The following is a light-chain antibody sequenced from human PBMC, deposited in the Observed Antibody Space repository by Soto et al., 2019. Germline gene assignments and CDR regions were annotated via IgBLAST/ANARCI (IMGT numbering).Light chain of an antibody. Sequence: SALTQPASVSGSPGQSITISCTGTSSNVGSYKLVSWYQQHPGKAPKLIIYEVSNRPSGISNRFSGAKSGNTASLTISGLQVEDEADYYCCSYTSSTNYVFGAGTKVTVL. J-gene: IGLJ1*01. CDR1: SSNVGSYKL. CDR2: EVS. CDR3: CSYTSSTNYV. V-gene: IGLV2-14*02.